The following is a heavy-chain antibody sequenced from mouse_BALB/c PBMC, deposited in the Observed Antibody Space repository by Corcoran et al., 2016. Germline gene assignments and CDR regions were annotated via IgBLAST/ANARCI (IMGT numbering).Heavy chain of an antibody. V-gene: IGHV1-18*01. CDR1: GYTFTDYN. J-gene: IGHJ2*01. CDR3: ARWGITTFDF. D-gene: IGHD1-1*01. Sequence: EVLLQQSGPELVKPGASVKIPCKASGYTFTDYNMDWVKQSHGKSLEWIGDINPRSGGTIYNQTFKGKATLTVDKSSSTAYMELRSLTSDDTAVYYGARWGITTFDFLGQGTTVTVSS. CDR2: INPRSGGT.